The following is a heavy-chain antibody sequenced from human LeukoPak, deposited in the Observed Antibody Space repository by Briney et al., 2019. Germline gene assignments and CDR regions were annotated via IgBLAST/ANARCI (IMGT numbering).Heavy chain of an antibody. V-gene: IGHV4-59*01. J-gene: IGHJ4*02. CDR1: GGSISNYY. Sequence: SETLSLTCTVSGGSISNYYWSWIRQPPGKGLEWIGYISYSGSTNYNPSLKSRVTISVDTSKNQFSLKLSSVTAADTAVYHCAREAMYSYGNNFDYWGQGTLVTVSS. CDR3: AREAMYSYGNNFDY. D-gene: IGHD5-18*01. CDR2: ISYSGST.